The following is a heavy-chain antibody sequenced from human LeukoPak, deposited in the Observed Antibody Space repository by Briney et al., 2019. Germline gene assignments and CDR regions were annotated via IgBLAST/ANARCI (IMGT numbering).Heavy chain of an antibody. Sequence: ASVKVSCKAFGYTFTGYYMHWVRQAPGQGLEWMGWINPNSGGTNYAQKFQGRVTMTRDTSISTAYMELSRLRSDDTAVYYCTRDYSYGDYVGSPDYWGQGTLVTVSS. CDR2: INPNSGGT. V-gene: IGHV1-2*02. D-gene: IGHD4-17*01. J-gene: IGHJ4*02. CDR1: GYTFTGYY. CDR3: TRDYSYGDYVGSPDY.